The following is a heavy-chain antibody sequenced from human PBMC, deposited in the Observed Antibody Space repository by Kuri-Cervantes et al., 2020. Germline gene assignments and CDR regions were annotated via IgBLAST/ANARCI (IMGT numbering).Heavy chain of an antibody. D-gene: IGHD3-10*01. J-gene: IGHJ3*02. CDR3: ARDGSGSYYHDAFDI. CDR1: GFTFSDYF. V-gene: IGHV3-33*08. Sequence: GGSLRLSCAASGFTFSDYFMSWIRQAPGKGLEWVAVIWYDGSNKYYADSVKGRFTISRDNSKNTLYLQMNSLRAEDTAVYYCARDGSGSYYHDAFDIWGQGTMVTVSS. CDR2: IWYDGSNK.